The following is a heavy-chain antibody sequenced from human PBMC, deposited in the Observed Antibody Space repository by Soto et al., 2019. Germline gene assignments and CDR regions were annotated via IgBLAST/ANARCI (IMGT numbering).Heavy chain of an antibody. CDR2: ISGSGGAT. CDR3: ARDGSSSGWYYFDY. CDR1: GFTFTSFA. J-gene: IGHJ4*02. V-gene: IGHV3-23*01. D-gene: IGHD6-19*01. Sequence: GGSLRLSCAASGFTFTSFAVSWVRQAPGKGLEWVSAISGSGGATYYADSVKGRFTVSRDNSRNTVYLQVDSLRVEDTAVYYCARDGSSSGWYYFDYWGQGTLVTVSS.